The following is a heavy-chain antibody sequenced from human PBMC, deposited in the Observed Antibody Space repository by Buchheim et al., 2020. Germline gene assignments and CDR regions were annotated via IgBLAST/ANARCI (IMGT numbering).Heavy chain of an antibody. V-gene: IGHV4-31*03. CDR3: ASHLEEYFQH. Sequence: QVQLQESGPGLVKPSQTLSLTCTVSGGSISRGGYYWSWIRQNPGKGRERIGYIDYSGSTYYNPSLTRRVTISVDTSKNQCSLKLSSVTAADTAVYYCASHLEEYFQHWGQGTL. CDR2: IDYSGST. CDR1: GGSISRGGYY. J-gene: IGHJ1*01. D-gene: IGHD3-3*01.